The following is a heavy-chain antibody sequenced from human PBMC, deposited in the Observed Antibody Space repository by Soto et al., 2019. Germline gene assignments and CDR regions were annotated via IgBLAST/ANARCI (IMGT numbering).Heavy chain of an antibody. CDR3: ASSSYGYAFYDY. D-gene: IGHD5-18*01. Sequence: QVQLQESGPGLVKPSQTLSLTCTVSGGSISSGDYYWRWIRQPPGKGLEWIGYIYYSGSTYYNPSLKSRLTISVDTSKNQCARKLSSVTSADTAVYYCASSSYGYAFYDYWGQGTLVTVSS. CDR2: IYYSGST. J-gene: IGHJ4*02. CDR1: GGSISSGDYY. V-gene: IGHV4-30-4*01.